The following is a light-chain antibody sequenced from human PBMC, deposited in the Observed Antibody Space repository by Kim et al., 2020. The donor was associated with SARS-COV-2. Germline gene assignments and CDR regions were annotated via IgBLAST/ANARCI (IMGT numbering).Light chain of an antibody. CDR1: QSVSSSY. V-gene: IGKV3-20*01. Sequence: EIVLTQSPGTLSLSPGERATLSCRASQSVSSSYLALYQQKPGQAPRLLIYGASSRATGLPDRFSGSGSGTDFSLTISRPEPEDFAVYYCKQYGSSPYTFGQGTKLEI. J-gene: IGKJ2*01. CDR3: KQYGSSPYT. CDR2: GAS.